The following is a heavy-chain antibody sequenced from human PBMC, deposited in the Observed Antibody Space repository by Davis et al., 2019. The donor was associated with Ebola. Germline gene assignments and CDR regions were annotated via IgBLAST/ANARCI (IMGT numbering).Heavy chain of an antibody. CDR3: VRDVRYGDAYWYFDL. D-gene: IGHD4-17*01. CDR1: GGSISSSAW. J-gene: IGHJ2*01. Sequence: SETLSLTCSVSGGSISSSAWWTWIRQAPGRRLEWIGAVFHTGSTNYNPSLERRVALSLDKSENQFSLTVTSMSAADTAIYYCVRDVRYGDAYWYFDLWGHGTQVSVSS. CDR2: VFHTGST. V-gene: IGHV4-4*02.